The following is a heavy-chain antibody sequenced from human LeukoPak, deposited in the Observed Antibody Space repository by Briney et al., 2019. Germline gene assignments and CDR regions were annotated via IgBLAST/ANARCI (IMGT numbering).Heavy chain of an antibody. V-gene: IGHV3-23*01. CDR1: GFTFSNYG. CDR2: ISESGANT. J-gene: IGHJ1*01. D-gene: IGHD3-3*01. CDR3: APRLESREIYFQH. Sequence: GGSLRLSCAASGFTFSNYGMHWVRQAPGKGLEWVSVISESGANTYYADSVKGRFTISRDNSKNTLYLQMNSLRAEDTAVYYCAPRLESREIYFQHWGQGTLVAVSS.